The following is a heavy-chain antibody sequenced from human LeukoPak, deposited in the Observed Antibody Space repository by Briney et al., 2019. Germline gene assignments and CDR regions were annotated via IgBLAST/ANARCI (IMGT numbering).Heavy chain of an antibody. D-gene: IGHD3-22*01. V-gene: IGHV3-66*04. CDR1: EFSVGSNY. J-gene: IGHJ4*02. Sequence: GGSLRLSCAASEFSVGSNYMTWVRQAPGKGLEWVSLIYSGGSTYYADSVKGRFTISRDNSKNTLYLQMNSLRAEDTAVYYCARLYYYDSSGYKDYFDYWGQGTLVTVSS. CDR3: ARLYYYDSSGYKDYFDY. CDR2: IYSGGST.